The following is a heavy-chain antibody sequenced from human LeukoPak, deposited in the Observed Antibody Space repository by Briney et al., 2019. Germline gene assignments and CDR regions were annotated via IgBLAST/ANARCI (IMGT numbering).Heavy chain of an antibody. V-gene: IGHV3-23*01. CDR3: AELGITMIGGV. D-gene: IGHD3-10*02. Sequence: GGSLRLSCAASGFTFSSSAMSWVRQAPGKGLEWVSAISGSGGSTYYADSVKGRFTISRDNAKNSLYLQMNSLRAEDTAVYYCAELGITMIGGVWGKGTTVTISS. J-gene: IGHJ6*04. CDR1: GFTFSSSA. CDR2: ISGSGGST.